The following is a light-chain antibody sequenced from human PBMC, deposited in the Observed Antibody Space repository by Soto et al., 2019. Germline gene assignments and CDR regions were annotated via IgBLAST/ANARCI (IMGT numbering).Light chain of an antibody. J-gene: IGKJ2*01. CDR3: QQYNNWPPNT. CDR2: GAS. V-gene: IGKV3-15*01. Sequence: EIVVTQSPATLSVSPGERATLSCRASQSVSSNLAWYQQKPGQAPRFLIYGASTRATGIPARFSGSGSGTEFTLTISSLQSEDFAAYYCQQYNNWPPNTFGQGTKLEIK. CDR1: QSVSSN.